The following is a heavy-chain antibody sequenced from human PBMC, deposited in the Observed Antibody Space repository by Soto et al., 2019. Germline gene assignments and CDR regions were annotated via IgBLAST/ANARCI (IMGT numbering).Heavy chain of an antibody. V-gene: IGHV4-59*13. CDR1: GGSISGSY. CDR2: VYYTGIT. J-gene: IGHJ4*02. Sequence: SETLSLTCSVSGGSISGSYWSWIRQSPGKGLEWLGYVYYTGITNYSPSLRSRVSISVDTSKNEFSLRLSSVTAADTAVYFCARSVPVPDAHIDYWGQGTQITVSS. D-gene: IGHD3-3*01. CDR3: ARSVPVPDAHIDY.